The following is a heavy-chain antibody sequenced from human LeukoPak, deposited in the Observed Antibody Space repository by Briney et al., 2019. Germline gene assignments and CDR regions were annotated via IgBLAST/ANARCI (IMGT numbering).Heavy chain of an antibody. D-gene: IGHD3-10*01. Sequence: SETLSLTCTVSGVSISSSNSYWGWIRQPPGKGLEWIGSIYYSGNTYYNASLKSQVSISIDTSKNQFSLKLSSVTAADTAVYYCARHVCYYGSGSYCNWFDPWGQGTLVTVSS. J-gene: IGHJ5*02. CDR1: GVSISSSNSY. V-gene: IGHV4-39*01. CDR2: IYYSGNT. CDR3: ARHVCYYGSGSYCNWFDP.